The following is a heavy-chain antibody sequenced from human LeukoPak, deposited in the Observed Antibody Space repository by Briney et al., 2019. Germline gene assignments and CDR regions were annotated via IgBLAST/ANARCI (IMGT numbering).Heavy chain of an antibody. Sequence: GESLKISCKGSGYSFTSYWIGWVRQMPGKGLEWMGIIYHGDSDTRYSPSFQGQVTISADKSITPAYLQWSSLKASDTAMYYCARHLDCSSTSCYTEGAYNWFDPWGQGTLVTVSS. CDR3: ARHLDCSSTSCYTEGAYNWFDP. CDR1: GYSFTSYW. J-gene: IGHJ5*02. D-gene: IGHD2-2*02. V-gene: IGHV5-51*01. CDR2: IYHGDSDT.